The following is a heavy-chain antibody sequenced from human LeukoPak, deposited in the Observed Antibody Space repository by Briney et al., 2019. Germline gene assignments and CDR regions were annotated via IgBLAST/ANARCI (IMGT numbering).Heavy chain of an antibody. Sequence: GASVKVSFKASGYTFTSYYMRWVRQAPGQGLEWMGIINPSGGSTSYAQKFQGRVTMTRDTSISTAYMELSRLRSDDTVVYYCAGVWGSYRERQIWGQGTLVTVSS. V-gene: IGHV1-46*01. CDR3: AGVWGSYRERQI. CDR1: GYTFTSYY. CDR2: INPSGGST. J-gene: IGHJ4*02. D-gene: IGHD3-16*02.